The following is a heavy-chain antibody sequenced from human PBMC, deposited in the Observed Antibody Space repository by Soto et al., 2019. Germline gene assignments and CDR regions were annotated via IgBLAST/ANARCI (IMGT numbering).Heavy chain of an antibody. D-gene: IGHD2-2*01. V-gene: IGHV4-39*01. CDR3: ARPGRAGSVVVPAALVDPSGSSYGMDV. Sequence: SETLSLTCTVSGGSIRSSSYSWGWIRQPPGKGLEWIGSIYYSGSTYYNPSLKSRVTISVHTSKNQFSLKLSSVTAADTAVHYCARPGRAGSVVVPAALVDPSGSSYGMDVWCQGTTVT. J-gene: IGHJ6*02. CDR1: GGSIRSSSYS. CDR2: IYYSGST.